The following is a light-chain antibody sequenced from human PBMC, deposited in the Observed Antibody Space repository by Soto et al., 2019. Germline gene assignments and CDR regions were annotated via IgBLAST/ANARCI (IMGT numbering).Light chain of an antibody. CDR2: AAS. CDR3: QQSYSTPPF. CDR1: QSISSY. J-gene: IGKJ2*01. Sequence: DIQMTQSPSSLSASVGDRVTITCRASQSISSYLNWYQQKPGKAPKLLIYAASSLQSGVPSRFSGSGSRTDFTLTISSLQPEDFATYYCQQSYSTPPFFGQGTKLEIK. V-gene: IGKV1-39*01.